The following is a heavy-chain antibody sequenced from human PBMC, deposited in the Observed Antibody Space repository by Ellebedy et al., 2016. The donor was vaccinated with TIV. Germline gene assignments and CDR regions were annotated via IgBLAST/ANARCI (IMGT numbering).Heavy chain of an antibody. V-gene: IGHV4-61*08. Sequence: SETLSPTXTVPGGSVSGGGYFWTWIRQHPEKGLEWIGYIYNSGSTYSNPSLKSRLSISLDTSKNQFSLKLSSVTAADTAVYYCARDDGIAAAGTFYGMDVWGQGTTVTVSS. CDR3: ARDDGIAAAGTFYGMDV. J-gene: IGHJ6*02. CDR1: GGSVSGGGYF. CDR2: IYNSGST. D-gene: IGHD6-13*01.